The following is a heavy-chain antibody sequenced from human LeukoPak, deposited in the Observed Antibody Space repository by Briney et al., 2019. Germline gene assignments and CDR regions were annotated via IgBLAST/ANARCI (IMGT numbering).Heavy chain of an antibody. J-gene: IGHJ6*03. V-gene: IGHV4-31*03. CDR3: ARVGLCSSTSCYEGYYYYYMDV. Sequence: KPSETLSLTCTVSGGSISTSYFWTWIRQHPGTGLEWIAYMYYSGSTYYNPSLKSRVTILVDTSKNQFSLQLSSVTAADTAVYYCARVGLCSSTSCYEGYYYYYMDVWGKGTTVTVSS. CDR2: MYYSGST. D-gene: IGHD2-2*01. CDR1: GGSISTSYF.